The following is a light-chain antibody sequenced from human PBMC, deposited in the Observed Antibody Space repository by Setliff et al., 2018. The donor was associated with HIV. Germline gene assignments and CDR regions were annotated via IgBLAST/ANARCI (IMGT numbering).Light chain of an antibody. CDR3: SSFTSSSTYV. CDR1: SSDVGGYNY. J-gene: IGLJ1*01. Sequence: QPASVSGSPGQSITISCTGTSSDVGGYNYVSWYQQHPGXAPKLMIYDVSDRPSGVSNRFSGSKSANTASLSISGLQAEDEADYFCSSFTSSSTYVFGTGTKVTVL. CDR2: DVS. V-gene: IGLV2-14*03.